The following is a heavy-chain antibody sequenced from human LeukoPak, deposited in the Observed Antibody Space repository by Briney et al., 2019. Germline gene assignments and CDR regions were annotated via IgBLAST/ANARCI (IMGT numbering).Heavy chain of an antibody. CDR2: ISGSGGST. J-gene: IGHJ4*02. CDR3: AKDPNSSSYYFDY. Sequence: GGSLRLSCAASGFTFSSYAKSWVRQAPGKGLEWVSAISGSGGSTYYADTVKGRFTISRDNSKNTLYLQMNSLRAEDTAVYYCAKDPNSSSYYFDYWGQGTLVTVSS. CDR1: GFTFSSYA. V-gene: IGHV3-23*01. D-gene: IGHD6-6*01.